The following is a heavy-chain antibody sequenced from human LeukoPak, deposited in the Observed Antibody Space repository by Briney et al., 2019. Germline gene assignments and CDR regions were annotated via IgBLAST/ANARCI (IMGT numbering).Heavy chain of an antibody. D-gene: IGHD6-19*01. J-gene: IGHJ5*02. CDR1: GVTFSSYA. V-gene: IGHV3-23*01. CDR3: AKGSGSGWYGWFAP. Sequence: GGSLRLSCAASGVTFSSYAMTWVRPAPGKGLEWVSSIDASGGSTYYADSVKGRFTISRDNSKNTFFLQMNTLRAADTAVYYCAKGSGSGWYGWFAPWGQGTLVTVSS. CDR2: IDASGGST.